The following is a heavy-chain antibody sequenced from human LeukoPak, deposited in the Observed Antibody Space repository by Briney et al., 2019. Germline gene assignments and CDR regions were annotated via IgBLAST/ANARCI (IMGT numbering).Heavy chain of an antibody. V-gene: IGHV4-59*08. D-gene: IGHD1-26*01. CDR1: GGSISNYH. CDR3: ARHLYSGDSSFDY. CDR2: IHYSGTT. Sequence: PSETLSLICTVSGGSISNYHWSWIRQPPGKGPEWIGYIHYSGTTNCNPSLKSRVTMSVDTSKNQFPLKLSSVTAADTAVYYCARHLYSGDSSFDYWGQGTLVTVSS. J-gene: IGHJ4*02.